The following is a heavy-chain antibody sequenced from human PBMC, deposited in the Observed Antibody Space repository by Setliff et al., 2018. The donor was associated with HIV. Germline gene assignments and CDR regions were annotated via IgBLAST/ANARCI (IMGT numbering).Heavy chain of an antibody. CDR3: AKGVGHNFYFMDV. CDR2: ISGSATTT. Sequence: GGSLRLSCVASGFMFSDYSMHWVRQVPGKGLEWIAAISGSATTTNYADSVKGRFTISRDNSRNTVSLQMNSLRVEDSAIFYCAKGVGHNFYFMDVWGKGITVTV. J-gene: IGHJ6*03. V-gene: IGHV3-23*01. D-gene: IGHD3-10*01. CDR1: GFMFSDYS.